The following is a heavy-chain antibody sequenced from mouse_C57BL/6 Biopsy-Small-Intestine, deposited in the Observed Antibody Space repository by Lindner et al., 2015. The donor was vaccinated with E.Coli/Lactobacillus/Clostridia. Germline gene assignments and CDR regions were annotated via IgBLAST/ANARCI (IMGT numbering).Heavy chain of an antibody. CDR3: ARSYGSRGYFDV. CDR1: GYSFTDYY. D-gene: IGHD1-1*01. CDR2: IYPYNGVS. V-gene: IGHV1-31*01. Sequence: VQLQESGPELVKPGASVKISCKASGYSFTDYYMHWVKQSHGNILDWIGFIYPYNGVSSYNQKFKGKATLTVDKSSRTPYMELRGLTSEDSAVYYCARSYGSRGYFDVWGTGTTVTVSS. J-gene: IGHJ1*03.